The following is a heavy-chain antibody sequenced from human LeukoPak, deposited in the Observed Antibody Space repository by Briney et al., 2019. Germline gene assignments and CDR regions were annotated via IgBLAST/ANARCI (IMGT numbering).Heavy chain of an antibody. Sequence: PGGSLRLSCAASGFNFSFYGYHWVRQAPGKGLEWLAVTSYDGINKYYGDSAKGRFTISRDKSKSTLFLQMDSLRPEDTAVYFCAKDRLQGYYYGMDVWGQGTTVTVSS. D-gene: IGHD2-15*01. V-gene: IGHV3-30*18. CDR2: TSYDGINK. CDR3: AKDRLQGYYYGMDV. J-gene: IGHJ6*02. CDR1: GFNFSFYG.